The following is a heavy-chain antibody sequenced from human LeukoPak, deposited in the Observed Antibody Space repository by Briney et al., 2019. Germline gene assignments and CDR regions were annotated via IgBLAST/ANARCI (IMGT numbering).Heavy chain of an antibody. J-gene: IGHJ6*03. CDR3: AISGLLWFGDYHYYMDV. D-gene: IGHD3-10*01. CDR2: IIPIFGTA. V-gene: IGHV1-69*01. Sequence: ASVKVSCKASGGTFSSYAISWVRQAPGQRLEWMGGIIPIFGTANYAQKFQGRVTITADESTSTAYMELSSLRSEDTAVYYCAISGLLWFGDYHYYMDVWGKGTTVTVSS. CDR1: GGTFSSYA.